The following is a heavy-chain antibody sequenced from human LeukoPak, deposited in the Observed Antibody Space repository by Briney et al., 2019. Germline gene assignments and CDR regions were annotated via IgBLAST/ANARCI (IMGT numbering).Heavy chain of an antibody. Sequence: PGGSLRLSCAASGFTFSSYAMSWVRQAPGKGLEWVSAISGSGGSTYYADSVKGRFTISRDNSKNTLYLQMNSLRAEDTAVYYYAKDKGPGREWFLGLDYWGQGTLVTVSS. V-gene: IGHV3-23*01. CDR3: AKDKGPGREWFLGLDY. D-gene: IGHD3-3*01. CDR1: GFTFSSYA. CDR2: ISGSGGST. J-gene: IGHJ4*02.